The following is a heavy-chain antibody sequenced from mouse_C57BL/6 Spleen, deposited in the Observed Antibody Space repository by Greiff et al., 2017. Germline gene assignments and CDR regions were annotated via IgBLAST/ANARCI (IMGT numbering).Heavy chain of an antibody. CDR2: ISTYYGDA. V-gene: IGHV1-67*01. Sequence: QVQLQQSGPELVRPGVSVKISCKGSGYTFTDYAMPWVKQSHAKSLEWVGVISTYYGDASYNQKFKDKGTMTVDKTSSTAYMELDRLTSGDSAGYYCAGWALYCDGSSTWYAYWGQGTLVTVSA. D-gene: IGHD1-1*01. CDR3: AGWALYCDGSSTWYAY. J-gene: IGHJ3*01. CDR1: GYTFTDYA.